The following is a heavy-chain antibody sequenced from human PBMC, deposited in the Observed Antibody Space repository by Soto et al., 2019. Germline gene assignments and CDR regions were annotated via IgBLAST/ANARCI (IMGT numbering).Heavy chain of an antibody. V-gene: IGHV5-10-1*01. CDR2: IDPSDSYT. CDR1: GDSITSYW. J-gene: IGHJ6*02. CDR3: RASGSSSTPYYYGMDV. D-gene: IGHD6-6*01. Sequence: PGEFMKICWKGAGDSITSYWISWVRQMPGKGLEWRGMIDPSDSYTNYSPSFQGHATISADKSISTAYLQWSSLKAADTAMYYFRASGSSSTPYYYGMDVWGQGTTVTVSS.